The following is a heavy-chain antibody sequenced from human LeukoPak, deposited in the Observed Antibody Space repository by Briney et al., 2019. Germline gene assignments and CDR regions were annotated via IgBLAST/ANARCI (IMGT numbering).Heavy chain of an antibody. CDR3: AREEPSGSYFDY. CDR1: GFTFSSYG. CDR2: ISYDGSNK. Sequence: PGGSLRLSCAASGFTFSSYGMHWVRQAPGKGLEWVAVISYDGSNKYYADSVKGRFTISRDNAKNSLYLQMNSLRAEDTAVYYCAREEPSGSYFDYWGQGTLVTVSS. V-gene: IGHV3-30*03. D-gene: IGHD1-26*01. J-gene: IGHJ4*02.